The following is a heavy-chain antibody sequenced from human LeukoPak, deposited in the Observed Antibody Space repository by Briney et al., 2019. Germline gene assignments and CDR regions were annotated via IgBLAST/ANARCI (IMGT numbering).Heavy chain of an antibody. D-gene: IGHD3-3*01. J-gene: IGHJ5*02. CDR1: GGSISSSSYY. CDR3: TRRPSTYYDFWSGYYLGNWFDP. Sequence: SETLSLTCTVSGGSISSSSYYWGWIRQPPGKGLEWIGSIYYSGSTYYNPSLKSRVTISVDTSKNQFSLKLSSVTAADTAVYYCTRRPSTYYDFWSGYYLGNWFDPWGQGTLVTVSS. V-gene: IGHV4-39*01. CDR2: IYYSGST.